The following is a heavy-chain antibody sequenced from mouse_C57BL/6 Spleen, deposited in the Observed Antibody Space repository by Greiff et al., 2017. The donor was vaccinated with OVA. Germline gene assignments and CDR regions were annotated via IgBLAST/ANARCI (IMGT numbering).Heavy chain of an antibody. CDR3: ARKTTVDPPMDY. V-gene: IGHV1-55*01. D-gene: IGHD1-1*01. Sequence: VQLQQPGAELVKPGASVTMSCKASGYTFTSYWITWLKQRPGQGLEWIGDIYPGSGSTNYNEKFKSKATLPVDTSSSTAYMQLSSLTSEDSAVYYCARKTTVDPPMDYWGQGTSVTVSS. CDR1: GYTFTSYW. J-gene: IGHJ4*01. CDR2: IYPGSGST.